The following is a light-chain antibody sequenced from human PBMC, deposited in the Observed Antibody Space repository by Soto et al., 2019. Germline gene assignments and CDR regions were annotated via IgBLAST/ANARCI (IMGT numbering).Light chain of an antibody. J-gene: IGKJ1*01. Sequence: DIVMTQSPLSLPVTPGEPASISCRSSQSLLHSNGYNYLDWYLQKPGQSPQLLIYLVSNRASGVPDRFSGSGSGTDFTLTISRVEAEDVGVYYCMQALQTPRTFGQGTKVEIK. V-gene: IGKV2-28*01. CDR1: QSLLHSNGYNY. CDR2: LVS. CDR3: MQALQTPRT.